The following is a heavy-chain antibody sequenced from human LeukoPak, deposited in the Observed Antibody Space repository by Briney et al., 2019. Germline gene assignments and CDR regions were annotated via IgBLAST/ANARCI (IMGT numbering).Heavy chain of an antibody. CDR3: ASGHWAYNWMPNWFDP. CDR1: GGTFSSYA. D-gene: IGHD1-20*01. Sequence: SVKVSCKASGGTFSSYAISWVRQAPGQGLEWMGGIIPIFGTANYAQKFQGRVTITADESTSTAYMELSSLRSEDTAVYYCASGHWAYNWMPNWFDPWGQGTLVTVSS. CDR2: IIPIFGTA. V-gene: IGHV1-69*13. J-gene: IGHJ5*02.